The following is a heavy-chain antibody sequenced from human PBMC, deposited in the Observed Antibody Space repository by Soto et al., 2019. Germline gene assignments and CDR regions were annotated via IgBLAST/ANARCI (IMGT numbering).Heavy chain of an antibody. CDR3: ARTMSIAAAANWFDP. V-gene: IGHV4-59*01. CDR1: GGSISSYY. CDR2: IYYSGST. Sequence: SLTCTVSGGSISSYYWSWIRQPPGKGLEWIGYIYYSGSTNYNPSLKSRVTISVDTSKNQFSLKLSSVTAADTAVYYCARTMSIAAAANWFDPWGQGTLVTVSS. J-gene: IGHJ5*02. D-gene: IGHD6-13*01.